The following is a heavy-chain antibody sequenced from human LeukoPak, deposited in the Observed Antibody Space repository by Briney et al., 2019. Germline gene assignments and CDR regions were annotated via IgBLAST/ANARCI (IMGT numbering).Heavy chain of an antibody. D-gene: IGHD5-24*01. CDR3: ARDRYGDGFAHFDY. Sequence: GASVKVSCKASGYTFTDYYLHWVRQAPGHGLEWMGWINPKTGVTKYAQNFQGRVTMTRDTSITTAYMDLSRLTSDDTAVYYCARDRYGDGFAHFDYWGQGALVTVSS. V-gene: IGHV1-2*02. CDR1: GYTFTDYY. J-gene: IGHJ4*02. CDR2: INPKTGVT.